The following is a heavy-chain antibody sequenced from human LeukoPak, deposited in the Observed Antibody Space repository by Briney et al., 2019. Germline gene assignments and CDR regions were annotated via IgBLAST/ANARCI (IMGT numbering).Heavy chain of an antibody. Sequence: AETLRLSCIASAFTFTINSKNCVRPTPVLELEYLSSISSNTSYIYYADSVKGRFTISRDNAKTSLYLQMNSLRAEDTAVYYCAANNWTVDSWGQGTLVTVSS. CDR3: AANNWTVDS. V-gene: IGHV3-21*01. J-gene: IGHJ5*01. CDR2: ISSNTSYI. D-gene: IGHD1-1*01. CDR1: AFTFTINS.